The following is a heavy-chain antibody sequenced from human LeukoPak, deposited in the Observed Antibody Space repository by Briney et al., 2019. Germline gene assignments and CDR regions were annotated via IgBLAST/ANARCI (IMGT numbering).Heavy chain of an antibody. D-gene: IGHD2-15*01. J-gene: IGHJ4*02. V-gene: IGHV3-7*01. Sequence: HSGGSLRLSCAASGFTFSSYGMHWVRQAPGKGLEWVANIKQDGSEKYYVDSVKGRFTISRDNDNNSMYLQINSLRAEDTAVYYCARYHGGYFAYWGQGTLVTVSS. CDR3: ARYHGGYFAY. CDR1: GFTFSSYG. CDR2: IKQDGSEK.